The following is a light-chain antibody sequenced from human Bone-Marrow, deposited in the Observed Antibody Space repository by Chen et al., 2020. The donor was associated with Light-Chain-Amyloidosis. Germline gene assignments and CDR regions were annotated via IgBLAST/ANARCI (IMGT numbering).Light chain of an antibody. Sequence: DIQLTQSPSSLSASVGDRVTITCRTSQSVSSYLNWYQQRPGKATKLLLYATTTLPSEVPARFRGSGSGAEFTLTISSLQAEDFATYYCQQSFRSPPTFGQGTKVEIK. V-gene: IGKV1-39*01. CDR3: QQSFRSPPT. J-gene: IGKJ1*01. CDR1: QSVSSY. CDR2: ATT.